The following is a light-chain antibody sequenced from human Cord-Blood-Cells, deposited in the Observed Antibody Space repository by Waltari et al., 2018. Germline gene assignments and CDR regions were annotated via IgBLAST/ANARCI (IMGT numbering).Light chain of an antibody. J-gene: IGLJ3*02. V-gene: IGLV2-23*01. CDR1: RSDVGSYNL. CDR2: EGS. CDR3: CSYAGSSTWV. Sequence: QSALTQPASVSGSPGQSITISCTGTRSDVGSYNLVSWYQQHPSKAPKLMIYEGSKRPTGVSNGFSASKSGNTASLTISGRQAEDEADYYCCSYAGSSTWVFGGGTKLTVL.